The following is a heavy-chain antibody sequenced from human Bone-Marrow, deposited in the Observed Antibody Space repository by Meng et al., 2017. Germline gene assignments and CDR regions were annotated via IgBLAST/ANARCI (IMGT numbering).Heavy chain of an antibody. D-gene: IGHD2-2*01. CDR1: GYIFSSSG. Sequence: QFPLVQSGADMKKPGASVKVTCKASGYIFSSSGISWVRQAPRQGLEWMGWISAYNGDTKYAPELQGRVSMTTDTSTYTAYMELRSLRSDDTAIYYCARDYANKVDYWGQGTLVTVSS. CDR3: ARDYANKVDY. V-gene: IGHV1-18*01. J-gene: IGHJ4*02. CDR2: ISAYNGDT.